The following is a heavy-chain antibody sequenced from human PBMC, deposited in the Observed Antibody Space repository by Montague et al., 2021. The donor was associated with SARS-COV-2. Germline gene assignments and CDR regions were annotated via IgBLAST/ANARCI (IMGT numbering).Heavy chain of an antibody. V-gene: IGHV3-23*01. CDR3: ARAAAGYYYYGMDV. J-gene: IGHJ6*02. D-gene: IGHD6-13*01. CDR1: GFTFSNSA. Sequence: SLRLSCAASGFTFSNSAMNWVRQAPGKGLEWVSAISGSGGSTYYADSVKGRFTISRDNSKNTLYLQMNSLRAEDTAVYYCARAAAGYYYYGMDVWGQGTTVTVSS. CDR2: ISGSGGST.